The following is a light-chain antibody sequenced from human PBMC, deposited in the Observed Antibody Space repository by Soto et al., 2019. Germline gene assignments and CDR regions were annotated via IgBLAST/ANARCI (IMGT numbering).Light chain of an antibody. CDR3: KHYNSYSDA. CDR1: QTISSW. Sequence: DVQMAQSPSSLSGLAGDRVPITCRASQTISSWLAWYQQKPGKAPKLLIYKASTLKSGVPSRFSGSGSGTEFTLTISSLQTDDFATYYCKHYNSYSDAFGKGTKVDIK. V-gene: IGKV1-5*03. J-gene: IGKJ1*01. CDR2: KAS.